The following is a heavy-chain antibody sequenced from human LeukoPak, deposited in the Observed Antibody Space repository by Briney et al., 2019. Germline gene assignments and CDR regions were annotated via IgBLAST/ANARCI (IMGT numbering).Heavy chain of an antibody. CDR3: ARSGSTTWHNFDY. V-gene: IGHV4-39*07. CDR1: GGSISSSSYY. J-gene: IGHJ4*02. D-gene: IGHD6-13*01. Sequence: PSETLSLTCTVSGGSISSSSYYWGWIRQPPGTGLEWIGSIYYSGSTYYNPSLKSRVTISVDTSNNQFSLRLSSVTAADTAVYYCARSGSTTWHNFDYWGQGTLVTVSS. CDR2: IYYSGST.